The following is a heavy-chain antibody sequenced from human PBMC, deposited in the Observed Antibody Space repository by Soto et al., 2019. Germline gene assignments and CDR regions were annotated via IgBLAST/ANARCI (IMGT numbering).Heavy chain of an antibody. V-gene: IGHV4-34*01. J-gene: IGHJ2*01. Sequence: QVQLQQWGAGLLKPSETLSLTCAVHGGSFSGFYWTWIRQPPGKGLEWIGEINHSGSYNYNPPLKSRVTMSLDTSRNQFSLSLNSVTAADTAVYYCARMAGRWYFDLWGRGTLVTVSS. CDR3: ARMAGRWYFDL. CDR2: INHSGSY. CDR1: GGSFSGFY.